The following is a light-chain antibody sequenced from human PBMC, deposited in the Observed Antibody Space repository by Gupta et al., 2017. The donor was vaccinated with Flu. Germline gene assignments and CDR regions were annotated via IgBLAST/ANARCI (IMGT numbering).Light chain of an antibody. CDR3: HQYNTYPWT. Sequence: DIQMTQSPSTLSAYVGDRVTITCRASQSIAGWLAWYQQKPGKAPKLLIYKASYLESGIQSRFSGSGSGTEFTLTISNLQPDDFATYYCHQYNTYPWTFGQGTQLEIK. J-gene: IGKJ1*01. CDR1: QSIAGW. CDR2: KAS. V-gene: IGKV1-5*03.